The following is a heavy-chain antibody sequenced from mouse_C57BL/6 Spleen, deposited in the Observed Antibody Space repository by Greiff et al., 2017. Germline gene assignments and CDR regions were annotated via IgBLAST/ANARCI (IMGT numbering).Heavy chain of an antibody. Sequence: EVKLVESGGDLVKPGGSLKLSCAASGFTFSSYGMSWVRQTPDKRLEWVATISSGGSYTYYPDSVKGRFTISRDNAKNTLYLQMSSLKSEDTAMYYCASHNYGSSRYWYFDVWGTGTTVTVSS. CDR3: ASHNYGSSRYWYFDV. J-gene: IGHJ1*03. CDR2: ISSGGSYT. D-gene: IGHD1-1*01. CDR1: GFTFSSYG. V-gene: IGHV5-6*02.